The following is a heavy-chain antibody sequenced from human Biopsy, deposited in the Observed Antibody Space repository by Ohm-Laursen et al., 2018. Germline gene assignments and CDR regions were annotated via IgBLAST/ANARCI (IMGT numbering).Heavy chain of an antibody. J-gene: IGHJ5*02. CDR1: GAIFSNYA. CDR2: IILLFGAP. D-gene: IGHD4-17*01. Sequence: SVKVSCKASGAIFSNYAITWVRQAPGQGLEWMGGIILLFGAPNYAQKFQGRLTITADESKSTTYMELSSLRSEDTAVYYCARLAQIYGDSPFDPWGQGTLVTVSS. CDR3: ARLAQIYGDSPFDP. V-gene: IGHV1-69*13.